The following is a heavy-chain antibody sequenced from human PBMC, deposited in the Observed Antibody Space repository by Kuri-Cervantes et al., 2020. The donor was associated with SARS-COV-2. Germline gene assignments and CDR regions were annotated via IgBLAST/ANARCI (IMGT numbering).Heavy chain of an antibody. D-gene: IGHD2-2*01. CDR2: INPNSGGT. CDR3: ARSAGYCSSTSCPGGAGWLALYNWFDP. V-gene: IGHV1-2*02. J-gene: IGHJ5*02. CDR1: GYTFTGSY. Sequence: ASVKVSCNASGYTFTGSYMHWVRQAPGQGLEWMGWINPNSGGTNYAQKFQGRVTMTRDTSISTAYMELSRLRSDDTAVYYCARSAGYCSSTSCPGGAGWLALYNWFDPWGQGTLVTVSS.